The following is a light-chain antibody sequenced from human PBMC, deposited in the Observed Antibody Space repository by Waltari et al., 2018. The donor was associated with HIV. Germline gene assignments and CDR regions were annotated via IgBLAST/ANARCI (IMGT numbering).Light chain of an antibody. Sequence: QSALPQPASVSGSPGQPLSISCTGTSSDVGSYNLVSWYQQHPGKAPKLMIYEVSKRPSGVSNRFSGSKSGNTASLTISGLQAEDEADYYCCSYAGSSTPVFGGGTKLTVL. J-gene: IGLJ2*01. CDR3: CSYAGSSTPV. V-gene: IGLV2-23*02. CDR1: SSDVGSYNL. CDR2: EVS.